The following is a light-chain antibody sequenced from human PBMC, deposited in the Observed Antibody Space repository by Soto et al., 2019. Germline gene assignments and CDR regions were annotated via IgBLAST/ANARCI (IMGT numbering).Light chain of an antibody. CDR1: QSVRSSY. CDR3: QHYNSYSEA. V-gene: IGKV3-20*01. Sequence: EIVLTQSPGTLSLSPGERATLSCRASQSVRSSYLAWYQQKPGQAPRLLIYGASSTATGTPARFSGSGSGTDFTLTISSPEPEAFATYYCQHYNSYSEAFGQGTKV. J-gene: IGKJ1*01. CDR2: GAS.